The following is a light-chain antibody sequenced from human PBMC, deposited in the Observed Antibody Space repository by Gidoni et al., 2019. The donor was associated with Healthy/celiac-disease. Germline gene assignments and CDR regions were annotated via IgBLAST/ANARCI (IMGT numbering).Light chain of an antibody. CDR1: SSNSGSNY. CDR2: RNN. CDR3: AAWDDSLSGSWV. Sequence: QSVLTQPHAASGTPGQRVPISCSGSSSNSGSNYVYWYQQLPGTAPKLLIYRNNQRPSGVPDRFSCSKPGPSASLAISGLRSEDEADYYCAAWDDSLSGSWVFGGGTKLTVL. J-gene: IGLJ3*02. V-gene: IGLV1-47*01.